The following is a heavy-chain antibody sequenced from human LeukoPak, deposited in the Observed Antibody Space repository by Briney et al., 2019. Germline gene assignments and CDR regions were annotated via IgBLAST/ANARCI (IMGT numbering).Heavy chain of an antibody. D-gene: IGHD2/OR15-2a*01. CDR1: GFTVSNNY. CDR2: IYSGGST. Sequence: GGSLRLSCAASGFTVSNNYMSWVRQAPGKGLEWVSTIYSGGSTYYADSVRGRFTISRDNSKNTLYLQMNSLRAEDTAVYYCARVRGPTYYFDYWGQGTLVTVSS. CDR3: ARVRGPTYYFDY. J-gene: IGHJ4*02. V-gene: IGHV3-53*01.